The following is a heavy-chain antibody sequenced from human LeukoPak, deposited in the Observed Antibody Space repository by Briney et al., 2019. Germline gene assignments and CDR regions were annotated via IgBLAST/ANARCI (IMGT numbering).Heavy chain of an antibody. CDR3: AKDRSGSYYDAFDI. J-gene: IGHJ3*02. D-gene: IGHD1-26*01. Sequence: PGRSLRLSCAASGFTFDDYAMQWARHAPGGGLEWVSGISWNRGSIGYADSVKGRFTISRDNAKNSMYLQMNSLRAEDTALYYCAKDRSGSYYDAFDIWGQGTMVTVSS. V-gene: IGHV3-9*01. CDR1: GFTFDDYA. CDR2: ISWNRGSI.